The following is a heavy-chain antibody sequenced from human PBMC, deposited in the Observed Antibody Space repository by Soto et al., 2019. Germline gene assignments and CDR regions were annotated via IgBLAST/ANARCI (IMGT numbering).Heavy chain of an antibody. CDR3: ARENWGHKIDY. CDR2: INQDGSHQ. D-gene: IGHD3-16*01. J-gene: IGHJ4*02. CDR1: GFTFTNYW. V-gene: IGHV3-7*01. Sequence: GGSLRLSCAASGFTFTNYWLSWLRLAPGKGLEWVANINQDGSHQYYVDSVKGRFTITRDNAKNSLYLQMSNLSADEDTAMYFCARENWGHKIDYWGQGNRVTVSS.